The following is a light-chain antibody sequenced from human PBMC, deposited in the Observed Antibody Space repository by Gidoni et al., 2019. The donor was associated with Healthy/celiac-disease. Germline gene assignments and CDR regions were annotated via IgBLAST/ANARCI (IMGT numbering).Light chain of an antibody. CDR3: QQRSNWPTMYT. CDR2: DAS. Sequence: MVSTQSPATLSLSPGERAILSCRASQSVSSYLAWYQQQPGQAPRLLIYDASNRATGIPARFSGSGSGTDFTLTISSLGPEDLAVYYCQQRSNWPTMYTFGQGTKLEIK. V-gene: IGKV3-11*01. CDR1: QSVSSY. J-gene: IGKJ2*01.